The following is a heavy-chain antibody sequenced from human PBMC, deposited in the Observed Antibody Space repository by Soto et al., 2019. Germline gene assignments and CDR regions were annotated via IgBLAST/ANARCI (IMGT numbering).Heavy chain of an antibody. CDR1: GGSFSGYY. CDR3: ARGRVGGMDV. D-gene: IGHD1-26*01. CDR2: INHSGST. V-gene: IGHV4-34*01. J-gene: IGHJ6*03. Sequence: SETLSLTCAVYGGSFSGYYWSWIRQPPGKGLEWIGEINHSGSTNYNPSLKSRVTISVDTSKNQFSLKLSSVTAADTAVYYCARGRVGGMDVWGKGTTVTVSS.